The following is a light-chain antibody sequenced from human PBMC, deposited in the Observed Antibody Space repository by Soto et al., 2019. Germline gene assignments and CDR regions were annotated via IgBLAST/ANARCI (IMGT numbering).Light chain of an antibody. Sequence: DIQMTQSPSSLSASVGDRVTISCRASQSISTYLNWYQQKPGKAPKLLIYGASSLQSGVSSGFSGSGSGTDFTLTISSLQPEDFATYYCQQSYDTPLTFGGGTKIEIK. J-gene: IGKJ4*01. CDR3: QQSYDTPLT. CDR2: GAS. CDR1: QSISTY. V-gene: IGKV1-39*01.